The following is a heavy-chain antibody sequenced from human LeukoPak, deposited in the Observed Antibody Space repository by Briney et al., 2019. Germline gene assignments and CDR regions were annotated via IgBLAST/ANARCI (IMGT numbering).Heavy chain of an antibody. D-gene: IGHD6-19*01. CDR3: ARGRIAVARTHFDY. V-gene: IGHV4-34*01. Sequence: PSETLSLTCAVYGGSFSGYYWSWIRQPPGKGLEWIGEINHSGSTNYNPSLKSRVTISVDTSKNQFSLKLSSVTAADTAVYYCARGRIAVARTHFDYWGQGTLVTVSP. CDR2: INHSGST. J-gene: IGHJ4*02. CDR1: GGSFSGYY.